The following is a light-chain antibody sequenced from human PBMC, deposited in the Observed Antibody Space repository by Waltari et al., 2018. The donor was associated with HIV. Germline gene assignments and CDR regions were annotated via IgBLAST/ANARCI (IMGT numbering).Light chain of an antibody. Sequence: DIQMTQSPSSLSASVGDRVTITCRASQSISSYLNWYQQKPGKAPKLLIYAASSLQSVVPSRFSGSGSGTDFTLTISSLQPEDFATYYCQQSYSTPRFTFGPGTKVDIK. J-gene: IGKJ3*01. CDR1: QSISSY. CDR3: QQSYSTPRFT. V-gene: IGKV1-39*01. CDR2: AAS.